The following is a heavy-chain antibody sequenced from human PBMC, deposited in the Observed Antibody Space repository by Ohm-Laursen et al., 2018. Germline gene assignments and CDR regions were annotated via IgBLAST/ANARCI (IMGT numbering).Heavy chain of an antibody. J-gene: IGHJ4*02. CDR2: ISSSGSTI. CDR3: AKGLGYDSSGQNDY. CDR1: GFTFSSYE. Sequence: SLRLSCAAAGFTFSSYEMNWVRQAPGKGLEWVSYISSSGSTIHYADSVKGRFTISRDNAKNSLYLQMNSLRAEDTALYYCAKGLGYDSSGQNDYWGQGTLVTVSS. V-gene: IGHV3-48*03. D-gene: IGHD3-22*01.